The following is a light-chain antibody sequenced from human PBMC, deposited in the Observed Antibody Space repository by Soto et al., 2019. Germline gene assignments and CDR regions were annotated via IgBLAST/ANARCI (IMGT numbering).Light chain of an antibody. CDR1: SSDVGRYNF. J-gene: IGLJ1*01. CDR2: EVT. CDR3: SSYAGSNMGV. Sequence: QSVLTQPPSASGSPGQSVTISCTGTSSDVGRYNFVSWYQQHPGKAPKLLIYEVTQRPSGVPDRFSGSKSGNTASLTVSGLQAEDEADYYCSSYAGSNMGVFGTGTRSPS. V-gene: IGLV2-8*01.